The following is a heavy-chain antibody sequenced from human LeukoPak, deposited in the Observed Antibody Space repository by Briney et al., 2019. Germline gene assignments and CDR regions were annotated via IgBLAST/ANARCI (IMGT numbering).Heavy chain of an antibody. CDR1: GGTFSNFA. V-gene: IGHV1-69*13. D-gene: IGHD3-10*01. Sequence: SVKVSCKASGGTFSNFAVSWVRQAPGQGLEWMGGIIPVFGATTYAENFQDRVTITADESTGTAYMELSSLKSDDTAVYYCARVRITMVRGVIMPFDYWGQGTLVTVSS. CDR3: ARVRITMVRGVIMPFDY. CDR2: IIPVFGAT. J-gene: IGHJ4*02.